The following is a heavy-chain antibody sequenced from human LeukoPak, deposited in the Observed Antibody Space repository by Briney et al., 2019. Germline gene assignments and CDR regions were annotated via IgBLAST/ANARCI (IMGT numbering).Heavy chain of an antibody. Sequence: ASVKVSCKASGYTFTSYGISWVRQAPGQGLEWMGWISAYNGNTNYAQKLQGRVTMATDTSTSTAYMELRSLRSDDTAVYYCARDYGDYGVDAFDIWGQGQWSPSLQ. J-gene: IGHJ3*02. CDR2: ISAYNGNT. V-gene: IGHV1-18*01. CDR1: GYTFTSYG. CDR3: ARDYGDYGVDAFDI. D-gene: IGHD4-17*01.